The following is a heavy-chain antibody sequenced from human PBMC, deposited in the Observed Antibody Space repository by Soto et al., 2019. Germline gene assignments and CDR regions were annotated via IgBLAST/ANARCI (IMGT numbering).Heavy chain of an antibody. CDR2: VNHSGST. J-gene: IGHJ4*02. V-gene: IGHV4-34*04. CDR1: AGSFSRYY. D-gene: IGHD5-18*01. CDR3: TGARGYSYGYEF. Sequence: PSETLSLTCGVFAGSFSRYYWSWIRQPPGKGLEWIGEVNHSGSTNHNPSLKSRTTISVDTSKNQVSLKLSSVTAADTAVYYCTGARGYSYGYEFWGQGTLVTVSS.